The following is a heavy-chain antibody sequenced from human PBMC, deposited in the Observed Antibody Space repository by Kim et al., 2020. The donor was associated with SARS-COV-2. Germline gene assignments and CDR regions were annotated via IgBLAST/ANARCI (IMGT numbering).Heavy chain of an antibody. Sequence: SETLSLTCAVYGWSFSGYHWSWIRQPPGKGLECIGEIKHSGSTNYNPSLKSRVTISVDTSKSQFSLKLRSVTTADTAVYYCARGRAGVVPSPLLGIGPPYDYHAMDVWGQGTTVTVSS. CDR1: GWSFSGYH. D-gene: IGHD2-2*02. J-gene: IGHJ6*02. CDR3: ARGRAGVVPSPLLGIGPPYDYHAMDV. CDR2: IKHSGST. V-gene: IGHV4-34*01.